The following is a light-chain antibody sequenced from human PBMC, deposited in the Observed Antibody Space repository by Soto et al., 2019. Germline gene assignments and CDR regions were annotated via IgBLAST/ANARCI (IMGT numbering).Light chain of an antibody. J-gene: IGLJ2*01. CDR2: DVS. Sequence: QSALTQPATVSGSPGQSITISCTGTSSDVGSYNYVSWYQQHPGKAPKLMIYDVSNRPSGVSNRFSGSKSGNTASLTISGLQAEDEADSYCSSYSISSTLGVFGGGTKLTVL. CDR1: SSDVGSYNY. V-gene: IGLV2-14*01. CDR3: SSYSISSTLGV.